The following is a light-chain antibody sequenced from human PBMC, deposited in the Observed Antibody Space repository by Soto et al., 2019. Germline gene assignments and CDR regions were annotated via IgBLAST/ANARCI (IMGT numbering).Light chain of an antibody. V-gene: IGLV2-8*01. CDR1: SSDVGAYAY. J-gene: IGLJ2*01. CDR2: EVS. Sequence: QSAVTQPPSASGSPGQSVTISCTGTSSDVGAYAYVSWYQQHPGKAPKLMIYEVSKRPSGVPDRFSGSKSGNMASLTVSGLQAEDEADYYCSSYAGSNNVVFGGGTKLTVL. CDR3: SSYAGSNNVV.